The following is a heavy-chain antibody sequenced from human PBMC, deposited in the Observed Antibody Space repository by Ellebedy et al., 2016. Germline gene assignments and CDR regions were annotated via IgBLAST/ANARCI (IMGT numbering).Heavy chain of an antibody. Sequence: SETLSLXXTVSGGSISSYYWSWIRQPPGKGLEWIGYIYYSGSTNYNPSLKSRVTISVDTSKNQFSLKLSSVTAADTAVYYCARDYYGSGALGFDPWGQGTLVTVSS. CDR2: IYYSGST. CDR3: ARDYYGSGALGFDP. J-gene: IGHJ5*02. V-gene: IGHV4-59*01. D-gene: IGHD3-10*01. CDR1: GGSISSYY.